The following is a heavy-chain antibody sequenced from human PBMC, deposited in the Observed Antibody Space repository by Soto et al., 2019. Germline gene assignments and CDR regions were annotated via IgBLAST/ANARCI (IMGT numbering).Heavy chain of an antibody. Sequence: LRLSCAASGFTFSSYAMKWVRQAPGKGLEWVSLIGESGTPTYYADSVKGRFTISRDNSGNTLFLEMYSLRAEDTAVYYCAREHRPRIVVVTAYDYGGQGTLVTVSS. J-gene: IGHJ4*02. CDR2: IGESGTPT. V-gene: IGHV3-23*01. CDR1: GFTFSSYA. D-gene: IGHD2-21*02. CDR3: AREHRPRIVVVTAYDY.